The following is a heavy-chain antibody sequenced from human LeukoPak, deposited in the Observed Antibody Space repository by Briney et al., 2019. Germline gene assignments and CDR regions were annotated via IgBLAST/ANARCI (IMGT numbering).Heavy chain of an antibody. CDR3: ARDASTVTRGHYFDY. D-gene: IGHD4-17*01. J-gene: IGHJ4*02. V-gene: IGHV3-53*01. CDR2: IYSGGST. Sequence: PGGSLRLSCAASGFTVSSNYMSWDRQAPGKGLEWVSVIYSGGSTYYADSVKGRFTISRDNSKNTLYLQMNSLRAEDTAVYYCARDASTVTRGHYFDYWGQGTLVTVSS. CDR1: GFTVSSNY.